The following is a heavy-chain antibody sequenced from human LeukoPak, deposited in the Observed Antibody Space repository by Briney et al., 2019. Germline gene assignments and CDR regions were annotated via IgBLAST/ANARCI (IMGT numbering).Heavy chain of an antibody. CDR3: ARAASRLPGY. J-gene: IGHJ4*02. CDR1: GYIFTSYY. Sequence: ASVKVSCKASGYIFTSYYMHWVRQAPGQGLEWMGIVNPSGGSTSYAQRFQGRVTMTRDTSTSTAYMELRSLRSDDTAVYYCARAASRLPGYWGQGTLVTVSS. D-gene: IGHD2-15*01. V-gene: IGHV1-46*01. CDR2: VNPSGGST.